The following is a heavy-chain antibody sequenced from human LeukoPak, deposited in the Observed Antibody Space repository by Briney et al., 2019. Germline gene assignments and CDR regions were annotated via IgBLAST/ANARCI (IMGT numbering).Heavy chain of an antibody. CDR3: AKIGVIGHWYYDL. D-gene: IGHD3/OR15-3a*01. CDR2: ISSGSDYT. V-gene: IGHV3-23*01. J-gene: IGHJ2*01. CDR1: GFPFSSHG. Sequence: GGSLRLSCAASGFPFSSHGMSWVRQAPGEVPEWVSSISSGSDYTFYADSVRGRFTIFRDNSKNTMYLQMNSLRVGDTAVYYCAKIGVIGHWYYDLWGRGTLVTVSS.